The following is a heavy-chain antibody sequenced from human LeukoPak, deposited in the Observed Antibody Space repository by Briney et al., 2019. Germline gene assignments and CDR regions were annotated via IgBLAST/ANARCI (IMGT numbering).Heavy chain of an antibody. CDR3: AKVTIAAESFFDY. CDR2: IKEDGSSQ. J-gene: IGHJ4*02. CDR1: GFTFSHSW. V-gene: IGHV3-7*03. Sequence: GGSLRLSCVASGFTFSHSWMTWVRQAPGKGLEWVGHIKEDGSSQNYADSVKGRFTISRDNSKNTLYLQMNSLRAADTAVYYCAKVTIAAESFFDYWGQGTLVTVSS. D-gene: IGHD6-6*01.